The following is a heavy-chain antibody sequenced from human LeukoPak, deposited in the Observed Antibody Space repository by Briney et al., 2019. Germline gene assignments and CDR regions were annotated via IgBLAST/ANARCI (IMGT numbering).Heavy chain of an antibody. J-gene: IGHJ6*02. CDR3: ARGYAWAVAGIYYYYGMDV. Sequence: PGGSLRLSCTASGFTFDDYAMHWVRQAPGKGLEWVSGISWNSDSIVYADSVKGRFTISRDNAKNSLYLQMNSLRAEDTAVYYCARGYAWAVAGIYYYYGMDVWGQGTTVTVSS. V-gene: IGHV3-9*01. D-gene: IGHD3-16*01. CDR1: GFTFDDYA. CDR2: ISWNSDSI.